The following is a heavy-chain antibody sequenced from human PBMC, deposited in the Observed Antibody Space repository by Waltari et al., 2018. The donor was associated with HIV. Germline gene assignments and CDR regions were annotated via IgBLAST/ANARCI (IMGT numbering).Heavy chain of an antibody. CDR2: IIPIFGTA. V-gene: IGHV1-69*01. J-gene: IGHJ3*02. CDR1: GGTFSSYA. Sequence: QVQLVQSGAEVKKPGSSVKVSCKASGGTFSSYAISWVLQAPGHGLEWMGGIIPIFGTANYAQKFQGRVTITADESTSTAYMELSSLRSEDTAVYYCARGGYCSSTSCYSGAFDIWGQGTMVTVSS. CDR3: ARGGYCSSTSCYSGAFDI. D-gene: IGHD2-2*01.